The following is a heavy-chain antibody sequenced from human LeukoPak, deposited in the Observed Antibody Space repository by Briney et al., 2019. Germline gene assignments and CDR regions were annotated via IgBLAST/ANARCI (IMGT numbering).Heavy chain of an antibody. CDR3: AKAPVTSCRGAFCYPFDY. CDR2: MSSGDDGR. Sequence: PGGSLRLSCAASGFTFNNYGMHWVRQAPGKGLEWVSAMSSGDDGRYYAASVRGRFTISRDTSRSTLYLQMNSLRAEDAAVYYCAKAPVTSCRGAFCYPFDYWGQGTLVTVSS. J-gene: IGHJ4*02. CDR1: GFTFNNYG. V-gene: IGHV3-NL1*01. D-gene: IGHD2-15*01.